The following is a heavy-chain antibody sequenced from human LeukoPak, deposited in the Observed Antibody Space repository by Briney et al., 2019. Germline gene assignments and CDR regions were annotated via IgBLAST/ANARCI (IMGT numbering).Heavy chain of an antibody. CDR1: GFTFDDYG. D-gene: IGHD3-10*01. J-gene: IGHJ3*01. Sequence: GGSLRLSCAASGFTFDDYGMSWVRQAPGKGLEWVSGINWNGGSTGYADSVKGRFTISRDNAKNSLYLQMNSLRAEDTALYYWASSGATAFGRSGGFDFWGQGKMVTVSS. CDR2: INWNGGST. V-gene: IGHV3-20*04. CDR3: ASSGATAFGRSGGFDF.